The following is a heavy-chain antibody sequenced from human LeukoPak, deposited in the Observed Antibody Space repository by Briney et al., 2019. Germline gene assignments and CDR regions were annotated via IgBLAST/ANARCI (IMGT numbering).Heavy chain of an antibody. CDR1: GFTFSSYA. CDR2: IRYDGSNK. V-gene: IGHV3-30*02. Sequence: GGSLRLSCAASGFTFSSYAMHWVRQAPGKGLEWVAVIRYDGSNKYYADSVKGRFTISRDNSKNTLYLQMNALRAEDTAVYYCAKSSFWAAPLDYWGQGTLVTVSS. D-gene: IGHD6-13*01. J-gene: IGHJ4*02. CDR3: AKSSFWAAPLDY.